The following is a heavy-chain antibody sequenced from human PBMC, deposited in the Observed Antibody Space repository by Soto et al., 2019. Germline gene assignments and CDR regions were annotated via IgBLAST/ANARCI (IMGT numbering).Heavy chain of an antibody. J-gene: IGHJ6*03. Sequence: SETLSLTCTVSGGSISSYYWSRIRQPPGKGLEWIGYIYYSGSTNYNPSLKSRVTISVDTSKNQFSLKLSSVTAADTAVYYFARAYDFWSGYSFPYYMDVWGKGTTVTVSS. D-gene: IGHD3-3*01. CDR3: ARAYDFWSGYSFPYYMDV. CDR1: GGSISSYY. CDR2: IYYSGST. V-gene: IGHV4-59*01.